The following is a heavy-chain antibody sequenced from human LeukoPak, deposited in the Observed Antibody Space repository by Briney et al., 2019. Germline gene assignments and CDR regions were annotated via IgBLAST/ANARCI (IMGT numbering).Heavy chain of an antibody. CDR2: IKQDGSEK. V-gene: IGHV3-7*01. D-gene: IGHD3-16*01. CDR3: ARVRWGGLYYFDY. Sequence: PGGSLRLSCAASGFTFSSYWMSWVRQAPGEGLEWVANIKQDGSEKYYVDSVKGRFTISRDNAKNTLYLQMSSLRAEDTAVYYCARVRWGGLYYFDYWGQGTLVTVSS. CDR1: GFTFSSYW. J-gene: IGHJ4*02.